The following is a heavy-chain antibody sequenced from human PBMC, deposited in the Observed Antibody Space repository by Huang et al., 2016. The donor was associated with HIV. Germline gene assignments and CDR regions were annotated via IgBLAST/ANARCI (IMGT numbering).Heavy chain of an antibody. V-gene: IGHV3-30-3*01. Sequence: QVQLVESGGGVVQPGRSLRLSCAASGFPFNNHAMHWVRQAPGKGLDWVPFISTDGLNNYYADSVKGRFTISRDISKSTLFLHMTSLRTEDTAVYYCARAKDTWDAYDIWGQGTMVIVSS. D-gene: IGHD5-18*01. CDR3: ARAKDTWDAYDI. CDR2: ISTDGLNN. CDR1: GFPFNNHA. J-gene: IGHJ3*02.